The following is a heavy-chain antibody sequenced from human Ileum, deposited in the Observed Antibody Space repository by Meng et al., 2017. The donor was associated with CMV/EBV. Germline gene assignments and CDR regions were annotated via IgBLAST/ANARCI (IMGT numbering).Heavy chain of an antibody. CDR2: INHRGAR. V-gene: IGHV4-34*01. D-gene: IGHD3-22*01. J-gene: IGHJ5*02. CDR3: ARGLDNYYDLT. Sequence: LTCEMQGGSFSGYCGGWVRQCPRKKLEWSGKINHRGARDCGPSLKSRVTISVDTSKKLLSLNLSSVTAADTAIYYCARGLDNYYDLTWGQGILVTVSS. CDR1: GGSFSGYC.